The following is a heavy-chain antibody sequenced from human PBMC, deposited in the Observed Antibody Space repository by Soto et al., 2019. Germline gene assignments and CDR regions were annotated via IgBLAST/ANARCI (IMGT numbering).Heavy chain of an antibody. CDR1: GGTVSSYA. CDR3: ARSVYGDIYYYYGMDV. Sequence: QVQLVQFGAEVKKPGSSVKVSCKASGGTVSSYAISWVRQAPGQGLEWMGGIIPIFGTANYAQKFQGRVTITADESTSTAYMELSSLRSEDTAVYYCARSVYGDIYYYYGMDVWGQGTTVTVSS. CDR2: IIPIFGTA. V-gene: IGHV1-69*01. J-gene: IGHJ6*02. D-gene: IGHD4-17*01.